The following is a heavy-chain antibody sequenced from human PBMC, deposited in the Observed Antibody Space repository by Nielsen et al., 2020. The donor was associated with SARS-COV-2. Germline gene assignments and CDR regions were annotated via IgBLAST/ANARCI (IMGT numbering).Heavy chain of an antibody. J-gene: IGHJ6*02. CDR1: GFTFSNYA. Sequence: GESLKISCAASGFTFSNYAMNWVRQAPGKGLEWVSSISSSSSYIYYADSVKGRFTISRDNAKNSLYLQMNSLRAEDTAVYYCARVHDYDFWSIYYYGMDVWGQGTTVTVSS. CDR2: ISSSSSYI. D-gene: IGHD3-3*01. CDR3: ARVHDYDFWSIYYYGMDV. V-gene: IGHV3-21*01.